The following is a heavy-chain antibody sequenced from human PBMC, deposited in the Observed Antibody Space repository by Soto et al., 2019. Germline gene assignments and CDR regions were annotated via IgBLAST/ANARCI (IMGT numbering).Heavy chain of an antibody. V-gene: IGHV1-69*13. CDR2: IIPIFGTA. J-gene: IGHJ6*02. CDR1: GGTFSSYA. CDR3: ASMVLHYYYGMDV. Sequence: ASVKVSCKASGGTFSSYAISWVRQAPGQGLEWMGGIIPIFGTANYAQKFQGRVTITADESTSTAYMELSSLRSEDKAVYYCASMVLHYYYGMDVWGQGTTVTVSS. D-gene: IGHD2-8*01.